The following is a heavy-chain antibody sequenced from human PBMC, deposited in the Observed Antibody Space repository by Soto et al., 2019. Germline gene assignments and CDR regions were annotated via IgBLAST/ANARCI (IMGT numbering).Heavy chain of an antibody. V-gene: IGHV4-31*03. CDR1: GGSISSGGDY. J-gene: IGHJ5*02. CDR3: ARAHGSGSYAWFDP. D-gene: IGHD3-10*01. Sequence: QVQLQQSGPGLVKPSQTLSLTCTVSGGSISSGGDYWSWIRQHPGKGLEWVGFISYSGSTFYTPSLRRRATISVDKSNNQLSLKLTSVTAADTAVYYCARAHGSGSYAWFDPWGQGTLVTVS. CDR2: ISYSGST.